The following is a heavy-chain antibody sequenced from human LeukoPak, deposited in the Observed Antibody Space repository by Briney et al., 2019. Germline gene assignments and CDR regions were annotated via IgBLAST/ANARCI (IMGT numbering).Heavy chain of an antibody. J-gene: IGHJ5*02. CDR2: ISSSSSYI. CDR1: GFTFSSYS. Sequence: PGGSLRLSCAASGFTFSSYSMNWVRQAPGKGLEWVSSISSSSSYIYYADSVKGRFTISRDNAKNSLYLQMNSLRAEDTAVYYCARDGYGDYIINWLDPWGQGTLVTVSS. D-gene: IGHD4-17*01. CDR3: ARDGYGDYIINWLDP. V-gene: IGHV3-21*01.